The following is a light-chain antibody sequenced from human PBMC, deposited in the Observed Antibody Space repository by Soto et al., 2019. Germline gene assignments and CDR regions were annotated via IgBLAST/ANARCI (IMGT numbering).Light chain of an antibody. Sequence: EIVMTQSQATLSVSPGERATLSCRASQSVSSNLAWYQQKPGQAPRLLIYGASTRATGIPARFSCSGSGTEFTLTISSLQSEDFAVYYCQQYNNWPPWTFGQGTKVEIK. CDR1: QSVSSN. CDR2: GAS. CDR3: QQYNNWPPWT. V-gene: IGKV3-15*01. J-gene: IGKJ1*01.